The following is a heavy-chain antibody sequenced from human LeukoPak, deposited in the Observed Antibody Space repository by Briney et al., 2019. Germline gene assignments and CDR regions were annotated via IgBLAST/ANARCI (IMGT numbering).Heavy chain of an antibody. J-gene: IGHJ4*02. V-gene: IGHV3-33*08. Sequence: GGSLRLSCAASEFTFSSYNMNWVCQAPGKGLEWVAVIWYDGSNKYYADSVKGRFTISRDNSKNTLYLQMNSLRAEDTAVYYCARISAAGNNWGQGTLVTVSS. D-gene: IGHD6-13*01. CDR3: ARISAAGNN. CDR2: IWYDGSNK. CDR1: EFTFSSYN.